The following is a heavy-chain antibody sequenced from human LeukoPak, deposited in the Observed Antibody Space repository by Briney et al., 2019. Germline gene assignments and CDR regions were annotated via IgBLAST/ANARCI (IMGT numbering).Heavy chain of an antibody. V-gene: IGHV3-48*03. CDR3: ARDLSYCTITSCSYYYYGMDV. Sequence: GGSLRRSCSASGFTFSSYEMNWDPQAPGKGLQGVSYISSSGGTIYYADSVKGRFTISRDNAKNSLYLQMNSLGAEDTAVYYCARDLSYCTITSCSYYYYGMDVWGQGTTVTVSS. CDR1: GFTFSSYE. J-gene: IGHJ6*02. CDR2: ISSSGGTI. D-gene: IGHD2-2*01.